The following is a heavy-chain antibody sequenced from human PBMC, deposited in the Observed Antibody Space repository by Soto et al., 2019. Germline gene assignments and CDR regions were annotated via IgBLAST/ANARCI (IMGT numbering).Heavy chain of an antibody. CDR1: GFTFSSYA. CDR3: AKEGLGYCTNGVCYVDY. CDR2: ISGSGGST. Sequence: GGSLRLSCAASGFTFSSYAMSWVRQAPGKGLEWVSAISGSGGSTYYADSVKGRFTISRDNSKNTLYLQMNSLRAEDTAVYYCAKEGLGYCTNGVCYVDYWGQGTLVTVSS. J-gene: IGHJ4*02. D-gene: IGHD2-8*01. V-gene: IGHV3-23*01.